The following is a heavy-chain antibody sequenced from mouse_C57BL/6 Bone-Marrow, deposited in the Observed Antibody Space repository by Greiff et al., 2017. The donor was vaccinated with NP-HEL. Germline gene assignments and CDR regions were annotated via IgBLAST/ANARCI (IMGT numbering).Heavy chain of an antibody. CDR3: TRGGLEGYFDY. CDR2: IYPGNSDT. J-gene: IGHJ2*01. Sequence: VQLQQSGTVLARPGASVKMSCKTSGYTFTSYWMHWVNQRPGPGLAWIGAIYPGNSDTSYNQKFKGKAKLTAVTSASTAYMELSSLTNEDSAVYYCTRGGLEGYFDYWGQGTTLTVSS. V-gene: IGHV1-5*01. D-gene: IGHD2-2*01. CDR1: GYTFTSYW.